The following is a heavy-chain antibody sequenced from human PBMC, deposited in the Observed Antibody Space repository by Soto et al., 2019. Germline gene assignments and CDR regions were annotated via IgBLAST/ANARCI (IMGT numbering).Heavy chain of an antibody. Sequence: GESLKISCKGSGYSFTSYWIGWVRQMPGKGLEWMGIIYPGDSDTRYSPSFQGQVTISADKSISTAYLQWSSLKASDTAMYYCARIGSRGAYYYGMDVWGQGTTVTVSS. CDR1: GYSFTSYW. V-gene: IGHV5-51*01. CDR3: ARIGSRGAYYYGMDV. CDR2: IYPGDSDT. J-gene: IGHJ6*02. D-gene: IGHD3-10*01.